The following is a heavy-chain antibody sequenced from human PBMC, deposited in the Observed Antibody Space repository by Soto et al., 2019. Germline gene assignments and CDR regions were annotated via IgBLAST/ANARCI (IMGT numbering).Heavy chain of an antibody. CDR1: GGTFSSYT. CDR3: ARAYGITMVRGVTPLDY. CDR2: IIPILGIA. Sequence: QVQLVQSGAEVKKPGSSVKVSCKASGGTFSSYTISWVRQAPGQGLEWMGRIIPILGIANYAQKFQGRVTITADKSTSTAYMELSSLRSEATAVYYCARAYGITMVRGVTPLDYWGQGTLVTVSS. V-gene: IGHV1-69*02. D-gene: IGHD3-10*01. J-gene: IGHJ4*02.